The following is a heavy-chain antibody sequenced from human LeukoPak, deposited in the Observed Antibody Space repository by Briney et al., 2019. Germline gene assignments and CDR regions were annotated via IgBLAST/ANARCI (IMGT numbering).Heavy chain of an antibody. CDR3: AREVRGYYFDY. CDR1: GFIVSSNY. V-gene: IGHV3-53*01. CDR2: ISSGGNT. D-gene: IGHD3-22*01. J-gene: IGHJ4*02. Sequence: GGSLRLSCAACGFIVSSNYMSWVRQAPGKGLEWVSVISSGGNTYYAGSVKGRFTISRDNSKNAVFLQMNSLRAEDTAVYYCAREVRGYYFDYWGQGTLVTVSS.